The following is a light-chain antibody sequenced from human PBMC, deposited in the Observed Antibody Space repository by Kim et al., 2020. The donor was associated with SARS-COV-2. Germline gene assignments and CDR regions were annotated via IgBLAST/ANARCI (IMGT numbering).Light chain of an antibody. CDR1: SSDVGGSTR. Sequence: GQSVTISCTGTSSDVGGSTRVSWYQQSPGTAPKLMIYEVTNRPSGVPDRFSGSKSGNTASLTISGLQAEDEADYYCSSYSSSSTWVFGGGTQLTVL. J-gene: IGLJ3*02. V-gene: IGLV2-18*02. CDR2: EVT. CDR3: SSYSSSSTWV.